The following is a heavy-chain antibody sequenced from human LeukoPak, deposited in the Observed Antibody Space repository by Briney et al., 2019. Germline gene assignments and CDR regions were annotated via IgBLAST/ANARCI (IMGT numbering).Heavy chain of an antibody. Sequence: ASVKVSCKASGYTFTGYYMHWVRQAPGQGLEWMGWINPNSGGTNYAQKFQGRVTMTRDTSISTAYMELSRLRSDDTAVYYCASPPQNGNGWYPNYFDYWGQGTLVTVSS. CDR2: INPNSGGT. CDR1: GYTFTGYY. D-gene: IGHD6-19*01. CDR3: ASPPQNGNGWYPNYFDY. J-gene: IGHJ4*02. V-gene: IGHV1-2*02.